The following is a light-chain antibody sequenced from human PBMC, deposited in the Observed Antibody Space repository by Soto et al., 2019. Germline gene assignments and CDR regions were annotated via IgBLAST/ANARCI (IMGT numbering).Light chain of an antibody. Sequence: QSVLTQPPSVSVAPGQKVTISCSGSSSNIGSNFVSWYQLLPGTAPKLLIYDNNKRPSGIPDRFSGSKSGTSATLGITGLQTGDEADYFCGAWDSSLKVVVFGGGTKVTVL. J-gene: IGLJ2*01. CDR3: GAWDSSLKVVV. V-gene: IGLV1-51*01. CDR1: SSNIGSNF. CDR2: DNN.